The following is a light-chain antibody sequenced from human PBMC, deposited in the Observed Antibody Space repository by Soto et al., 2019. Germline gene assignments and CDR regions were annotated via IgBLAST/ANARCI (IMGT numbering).Light chain of an antibody. V-gene: IGLV2-14*01. CDR2: EVR. CDR1: SSDVGAYNF. Sequence: QSVLTQPASVSGSPGQSITISCTVTSSDVGAYNFVSWYQQYPGKAPKVIIFEVRKRPSGVSNRFSGSKSGDTASLTISGLQAEDEADYYCSSYRSSTTFVFGTGTKVTLL. J-gene: IGLJ1*01. CDR3: SSYRSSTTFV.